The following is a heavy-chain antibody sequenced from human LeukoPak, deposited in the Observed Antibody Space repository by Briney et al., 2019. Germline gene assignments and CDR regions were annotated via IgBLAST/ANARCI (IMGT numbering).Heavy chain of an antibody. CDR1: GFTFSSYG. CDR3: ARDLSGLHPDY. CDR2: ISYDGSNK. Sequence: PGGSLRLSCAASGFTFSSYGMHWVRQAPGKGLEWVAVISYDGSNKYYADSVKGRFTISRDNSKNALYLQMNSLGVEDTAVYYCARDLSGLHPDYWGQGTLVTVSS. D-gene: IGHD4-11*01. V-gene: IGHV3-30*03. J-gene: IGHJ4*02.